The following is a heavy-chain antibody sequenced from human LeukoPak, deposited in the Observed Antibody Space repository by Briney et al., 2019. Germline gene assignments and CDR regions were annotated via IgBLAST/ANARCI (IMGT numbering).Heavy chain of an antibody. V-gene: IGHV4-30-4*01. CDR2: THYSGST. Sequence: SETLSLTCTVSRGSINTGNYYWSWIRQPPGKGLEWLGFTHYSGSTDYNPSLKSRVSISIDTSKNQFSLQLSSVTAADTAVYYCARDPQGSNWFDPWGQGTLVTVSS. J-gene: IGHJ5*02. CDR3: ARDPQGSNWFDP. D-gene: IGHD3-10*01. CDR1: RGSINTGNYY.